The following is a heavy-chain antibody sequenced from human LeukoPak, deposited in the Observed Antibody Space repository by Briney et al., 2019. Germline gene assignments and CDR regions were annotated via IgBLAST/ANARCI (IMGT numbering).Heavy chain of an antibody. V-gene: IGHV1-18*01. D-gene: IGHD5-24*01. J-gene: IGHJ3*02. CDR1: VYTFTSYG. CDR3: ARWDGYNGDAFDI. CDR2: ISAYNGNT. Sequence: ASVKVSCKASVYTFTSYGISCVRQAPGQGLEWMGWISAYNGNTNYAQKLQGRVTITTDTSTSTAYMELRSLRSDDPAVYYCARWDGYNGDAFDIWGQGTMVTVSS.